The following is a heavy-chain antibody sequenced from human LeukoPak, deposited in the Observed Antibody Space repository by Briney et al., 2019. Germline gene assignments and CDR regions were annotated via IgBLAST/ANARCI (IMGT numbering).Heavy chain of an antibody. D-gene: IGHD6-19*01. Sequence: KPSETLSLTCTVSGGSMNNYYWTWIRQPPGKGLEWIGYIYYSENTNYNPSLESRVTISIDTSKNQFSLRMTSVTAADTAVYYCARPRSQWLGNVAFEIWGQAIM. J-gene: IGHJ3*02. CDR1: GGSMNNYY. V-gene: IGHV4-59*08. CDR3: ARPRSQWLGNVAFEI. CDR2: IYYSENT.